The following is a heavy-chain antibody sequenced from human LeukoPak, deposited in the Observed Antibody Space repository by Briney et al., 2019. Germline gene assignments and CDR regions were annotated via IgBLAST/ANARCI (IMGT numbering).Heavy chain of an antibody. CDR1: GFTFSSYA. Sequence: GGSLRLSCAASGFTFSSYAVSWVRQAPGKGLEWVSAISGSGGSTYYADSVKGRFTISRDNSKNTLYLQMNSLRAEDTAVYYCAKDQGDIVVVPAAPTEYWGQGTLVTVSS. V-gene: IGHV3-23*01. D-gene: IGHD2-2*01. J-gene: IGHJ4*02. CDR2: ISGSGGST. CDR3: AKDQGDIVVVPAAPTEY.